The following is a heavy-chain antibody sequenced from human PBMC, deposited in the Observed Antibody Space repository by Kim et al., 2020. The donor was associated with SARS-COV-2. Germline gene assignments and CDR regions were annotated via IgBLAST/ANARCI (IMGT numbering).Heavy chain of an antibody. CDR1: GFTFSSYP. CDR3: ARANYDSSGYWIYYFDH. D-gene: IGHD3-22*01. J-gene: IGHJ4*02. Sequence: GGSLRLSCAASGFTFSSYPMHWVRQAPGKGLEWVALISFDGGCQYYSDSVKGRFTVSRDNSKSTLYLQMYNVRAEDTAVYYCARANYDSSGYWIYYFDHWGQGTLITVSS. V-gene: IGHV3-30-3*01. CDR2: ISFDGGCQ.